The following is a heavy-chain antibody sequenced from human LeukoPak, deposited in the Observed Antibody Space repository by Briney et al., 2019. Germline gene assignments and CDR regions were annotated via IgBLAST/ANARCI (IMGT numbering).Heavy chain of an antibody. V-gene: IGHV3-23*01. D-gene: IGHD6-13*01. CDR2: ISGSGGST. J-gene: IGHJ6*02. CDR1: GFTLSSYA. CDR3: AKDQVYSSSWYSYYYYGMDV. Sequence: GGSLRLSCAASGFTLSSYAMSWVRQAPGKGPEWVSAISGSGGSTYYADSVKGRFTISRDNSKNTLYLQMNSLRAEDTAVYYCAKDQVYSSSWYSYYYYGMDVWGQGTTLTVSS.